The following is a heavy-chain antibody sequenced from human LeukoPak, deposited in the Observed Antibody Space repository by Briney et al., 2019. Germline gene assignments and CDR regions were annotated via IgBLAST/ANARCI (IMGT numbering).Heavy chain of an antibody. Sequence: ASVKVSCKAFGYTFTSYDINWVRQATGQGLEWMGWMNPNSGNTGYAQKFQGRVTMTRNTSISTAYMELSSLRSEDTAVYYCARGGYYYDSSGYFLFDPWGQGTLVTVSS. CDR1: GYTFTSYD. CDR2: MNPNSGNT. CDR3: ARGGYYYDSSGYFLFDP. V-gene: IGHV1-8*01. D-gene: IGHD3-22*01. J-gene: IGHJ5*02.